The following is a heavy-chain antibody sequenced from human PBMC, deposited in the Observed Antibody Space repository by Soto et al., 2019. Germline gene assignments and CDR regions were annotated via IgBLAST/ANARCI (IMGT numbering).Heavy chain of an antibody. Sequence: EVQLLESGGGLVKPGGSLRLSCAASGFTFSSYAMSWVRQAPGKGLEWVSSISGSGDDTHYADSVKGRFTISRVNSKNTLFLQMSRLRVEDTAVYYCAKRPTVTTSGCFDFWGQGNLVTVSS. CDR1: GFTFSSYA. CDR2: ISGSGDDT. CDR3: AKRPTVTTSGCFDF. J-gene: IGHJ4*02. D-gene: IGHD4-17*01. V-gene: IGHV3-23*01.